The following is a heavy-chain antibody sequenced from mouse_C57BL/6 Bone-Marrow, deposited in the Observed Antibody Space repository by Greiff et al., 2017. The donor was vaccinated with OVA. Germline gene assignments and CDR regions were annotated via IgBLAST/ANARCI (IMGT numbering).Heavy chain of an antibody. J-gene: IGHJ2*01. CDR1: GFTFSSYA. Sequence: EVKVVESGGGLVKPGGSLKLSCAASGFTFSSYAMSWVSQTPEKRLEWVATISDGGSYTDYPENVKGRFTIYRDNAKNNLYLQMSHLKSEYTAMYYWARISDYDGSFDYWGQGTTLTVSS. CDR2: ISDGGSYT. V-gene: IGHV5-4*03. CDR3: ARISDYDGSFDY. D-gene: IGHD2-4*01.